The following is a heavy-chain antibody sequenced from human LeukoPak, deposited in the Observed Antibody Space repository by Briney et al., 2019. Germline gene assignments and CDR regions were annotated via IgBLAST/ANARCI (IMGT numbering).Heavy chain of an antibody. CDR1: GGSFSGYY. CDR3: ASLSGYDFCFDP. D-gene: IGHD5-12*01. V-gene: IGHV4-34*01. J-gene: IGHJ5*02. CDR2: INHRGST. Sequence: KPSETLSLTCAVYGGSFSGYYWRWIRQPPGKGLEWIGEINHRGSTNYNRCLKSRVTISVDTSKNQSSLKLSSLTAADTAVYSCASLSGYDFCFDPWGQGTLVTVSS.